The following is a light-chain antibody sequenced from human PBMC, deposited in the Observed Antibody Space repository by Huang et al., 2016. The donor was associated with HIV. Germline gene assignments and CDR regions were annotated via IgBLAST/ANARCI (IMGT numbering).Light chain of an antibody. J-gene: IGKJ4*01. V-gene: IGKV1-39*01. CDR1: QSINSY. Sequence: DIQMTQSPSSLSESVGDRVTITCRASQSINSYLNWYQQKPGKAPKVLIYDASSLQSGVPARFSGSGSGTDVTLTINSLQPEDFAIYYCQQSYNTPLTFGGGTRLEIK. CDR2: DAS. CDR3: QQSYNTPLT.